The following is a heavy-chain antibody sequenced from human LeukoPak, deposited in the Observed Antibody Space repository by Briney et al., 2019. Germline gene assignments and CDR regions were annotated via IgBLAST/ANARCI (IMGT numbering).Heavy chain of an antibody. CDR2: INSDGSTT. Sequence: PGGSLRLSCAASGFTFSSYWMHWVRQAPGKGLVWVSRINSDGSTTNYADSVKGRFTISRDNAKNSLYLQMNSLRAEDTAVYYCARSQYFDWLPFDYWGQGTLVTVSS. CDR1: GFTFSSYW. J-gene: IGHJ4*02. V-gene: IGHV3-74*01. D-gene: IGHD3-9*01. CDR3: ARSQYFDWLPFDY.